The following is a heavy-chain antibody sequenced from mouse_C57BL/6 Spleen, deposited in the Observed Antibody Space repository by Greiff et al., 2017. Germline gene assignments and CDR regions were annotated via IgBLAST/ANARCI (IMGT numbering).Heavy chain of an antibody. D-gene: IGHD3-2*02. CDR2: INYDGSST. CDR1: GFTFSDYY. Sequence: EVKVVESEGGLVQPGSSMKLSCTASGFTFSDYYMAWVRQVPEKGLEWVANINYDGSSTYYLDSLKSRFIISRDNAKNILYLQMSSLKSEDTATYYCARTAQATFYYAMDYWGQGTSVTVSS. V-gene: IGHV5-16*01. J-gene: IGHJ4*01. CDR3: ARTAQATFYYAMDY.